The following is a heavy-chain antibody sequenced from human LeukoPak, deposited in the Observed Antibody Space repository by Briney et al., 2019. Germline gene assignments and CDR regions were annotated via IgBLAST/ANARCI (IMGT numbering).Heavy chain of an antibody. Sequence: PSETLSLTCTVSGGSISSSSYYWGWIRQPPGKGLEWIGSIYYSGSTYYNPSLKSRVTISVDTSKNQFSLKLSSVTAADTAVYYCEIGSSLADVWGKGTTVTVSS. CDR2: IYYSGST. CDR3: EIGSSLADV. J-gene: IGHJ6*04. CDR1: GGSISSSSYY. D-gene: IGHD6-25*01. V-gene: IGHV4-39*07.